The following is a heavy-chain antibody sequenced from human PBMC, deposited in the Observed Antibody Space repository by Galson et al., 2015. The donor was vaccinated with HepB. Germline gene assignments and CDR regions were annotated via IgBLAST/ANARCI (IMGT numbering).Heavy chain of an antibody. V-gene: IGHV3-33*01. CDR1: GFTFSNFG. J-gene: IGHJ3*02. D-gene: IGHD3-10*01. Sequence: SLRLSCAASGFTFSNFGMHWVRQAPGKGLEWVAVIWHDGSNIQYGESMKGRFTISRDNSKSALNLQVESLRVEDTAVYYCARGELLTGVGAFDIWGQGTMVIVSS. CDR2: IWHDGSNI. CDR3: ARGELLTGVGAFDI.